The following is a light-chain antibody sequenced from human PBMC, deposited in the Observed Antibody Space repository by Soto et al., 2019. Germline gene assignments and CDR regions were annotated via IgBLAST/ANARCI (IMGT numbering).Light chain of an antibody. CDR1: QSIGSW. V-gene: IGKV1-5*03. J-gene: IGKJ1*01. CDR2: KAS. CDR3: QQYNSYPWT. Sequence: DIQMTQSPSTLSAFLGDRVTITCRASQSIGSWLAWYQQKPGKAPKLLIYKASNLESGVPSWFSGSAYGTEFTLTISSLQPDDFASYYCQQYNSYPWTFGQGTKVDIK.